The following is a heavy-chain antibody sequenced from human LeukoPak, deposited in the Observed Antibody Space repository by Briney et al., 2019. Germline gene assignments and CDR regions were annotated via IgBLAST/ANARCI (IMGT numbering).Heavy chain of an antibody. Sequence: GGSLRLSCAASGFTFSSYAMHWVRQAPGKGLEWVAVISYDGSNKYYADSVKGRFTISRDNSKNTLYLQMNSLRAEDTAVYYCARGSGVLLWFGELEFDAFDIWGQGTMVTVPS. J-gene: IGHJ3*02. CDR2: ISYDGSNK. D-gene: IGHD3-10*01. V-gene: IGHV3-30*04. CDR1: GFTFSSYA. CDR3: ARGSGVLLWFGELEFDAFDI.